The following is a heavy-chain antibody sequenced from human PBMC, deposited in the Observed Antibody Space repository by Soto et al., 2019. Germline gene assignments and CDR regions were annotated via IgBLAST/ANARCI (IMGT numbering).Heavy chain of an antibody. J-gene: IGHJ5*02. CDR1: GFTFSSYG. CDR2: IWYDGSNK. D-gene: IGHD3-16*02. Sequence: PGGSLRLSCAASGFTFSSYGMHWVRQAPGKGLEWVAVIWYDGSNKYYADSVKGRFTISRDNSKNTLYLQMNSLRAEDTAVYYCARDVTSDSIWGSYRRNWLDPWGQGTLVTVSS. V-gene: IGHV3-33*01. CDR3: ARDVTSDSIWGSYRRNWLDP.